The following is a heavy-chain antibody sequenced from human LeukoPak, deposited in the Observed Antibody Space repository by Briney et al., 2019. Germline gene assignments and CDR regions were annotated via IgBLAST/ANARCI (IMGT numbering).Heavy chain of an antibody. J-gene: IGHJ4*02. CDR1: GFTFSTFW. D-gene: IGHD6-13*01. V-gene: IGHV3-7*01. CDR3: ARHIASPSQYFDS. Sequence: PGGSLRLSCVASGFTFSTFWMSWVRQAPGKGLELVAHIAPEGSGKYYVDPVMGRFFISRDNTKNSLYLQMISLRADDTAVYYCARHIASPSQYFDSWGQGTLVTVSS. CDR2: IAPEGSGK.